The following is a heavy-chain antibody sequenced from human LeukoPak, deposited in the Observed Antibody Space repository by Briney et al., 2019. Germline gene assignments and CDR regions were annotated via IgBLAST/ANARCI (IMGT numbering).Heavy chain of an antibody. V-gene: IGHV3-23*01. CDR3: AKDLRTVSPGGMDV. CDR1: GFTFSSYA. J-gene: IGHJ6*02. D-gene: IGHD4-11*01. CDR2: ISGSGGST. Sequence: GGSLRLSCAASGFTFSSYAMSWVRQAPGKGLEWVSAISGSGGSTYYADSVKGRFAISRDNSKNTLYLQMNSPRAEDTAVYYCAKDLRTVSPGGMDVWGQGTTVTVSS.